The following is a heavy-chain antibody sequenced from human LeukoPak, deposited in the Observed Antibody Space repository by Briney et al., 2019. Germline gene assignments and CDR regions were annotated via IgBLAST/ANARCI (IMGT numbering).Heavy chain of an antibody. Sequence: GESLKISCEGSGYSFTNYWISWVRQLPGEGLEWMGRIDPSDSYTNYSPSFQGHVTISADKSISTANLQWSSLKASDTAMYYCARGLDIALDYWGQGTLVTVSS. V-gene: IGHV5-10-1*01. CDR1: GYSFTNYW. CDR2: IDPSDSYT. D-gene: IGHD5-12*01. J-gene: IGHJ4*02. CDR3: ARGLDIALDY.